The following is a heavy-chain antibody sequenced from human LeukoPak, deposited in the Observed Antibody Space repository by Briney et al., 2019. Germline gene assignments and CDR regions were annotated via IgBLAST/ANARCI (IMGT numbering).Heavy chain of an antibody. J-gene: IGHJ5*02. CDR1: GFTFSTYG. D-gene: IGHD2-2*01. CDR2: IHYDGGDE. V-gene: IGHV3-30*02. Sequence: GGSLRLSCAASGFTFSTYGMHWVRQAPGKGLESVAFIHYDGGDEYNGDSVKGRFTISRDNSKNTPYLQMNSLRPEDTAVYYCARGLPSSTRTYNWFDPWGPGTLVTVSS. CDR3: ARGLPSSTRTYNWFDP.